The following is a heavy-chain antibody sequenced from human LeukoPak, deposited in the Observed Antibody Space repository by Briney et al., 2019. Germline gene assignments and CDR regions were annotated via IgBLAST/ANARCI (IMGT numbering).Heavy chain of an antibody. CDR3: AREVYIAVAGTRGFDY. J-gene: IGHJ4*02. Sequence: SETLSLTCAVYGGSFSGYYWSWIRQPPGKGLEWIGEINHSGSTNYNPSLKSRVTISVDTSKNQFSLKLSSVTAADTAVYYCAREVYIAVAGTRGFDYWGQGTLVTVSS. CDR1: GGSFSGYY. CDR2: INHSGST. D-gene: IGHD6-19*01. V-gene: IGHV4-34*01.